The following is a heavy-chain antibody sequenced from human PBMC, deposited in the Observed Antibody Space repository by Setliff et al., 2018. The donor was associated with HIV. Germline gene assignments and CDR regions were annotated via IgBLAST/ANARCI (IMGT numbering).Heavy chain of an antibody. V-gene: IGHV4-61*08. CDR1: GVSVSSGGYY. D-gene: IGHD6-13*01. J-gene: IGHJ4*02. CDR2: VYHTATT. CDR3: AHRLKGIEPTGMGYFDY. Sequence: SETLSLTCTVSGVSVSSGGYYWSWIRQHPGKGLEWIGYVYHTATTYFNPSLKSRITKDTSKNQVVLTMTNMDPVDTATYYCAHRLKGIEPTGMGYFDYWGQGALVTVSS.